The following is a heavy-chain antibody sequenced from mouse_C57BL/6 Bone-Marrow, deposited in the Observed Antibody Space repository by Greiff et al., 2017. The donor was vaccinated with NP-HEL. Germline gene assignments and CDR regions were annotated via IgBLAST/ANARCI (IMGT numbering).Heavy chain of an antibody. CDR1: GFTFSNYW. J-gene: IGHJ4*01. Sequence: EVQGVESGGGLVQPGGSMKLSCVASGFTFSNYWMNWVRQSPEKGLEWVAQIRLKSDNYATHYAESVKGRFTISRDDSKSSVYLQMNNLRAEDTGIYYCTGGLIYYAMDYWGQGTSVTVSS. CDR3: TGGLIYYAMDY. V-gene: IGHV6-3*01. D-gene: IGHD3-3*01. CDR2: IRLKSDNYAT.